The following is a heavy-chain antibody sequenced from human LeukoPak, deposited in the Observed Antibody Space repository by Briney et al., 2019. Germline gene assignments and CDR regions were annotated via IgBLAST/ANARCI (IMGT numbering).Heavy chain of an antibody. V-gene: IGHV3-30*04. J-gene: IGHJ4*02. CDR2: ISYDGSNK. Sequence: PGGSLRLSCAASGFTFSSYAMHWVRQAPGKGLEWVAVISYDGSNKYYADSVEGRFTISRDNSKNTLYLQMNSLRAEDTAVYYCAREGATYYYGSASPFDYWGQGTLVTVSS. D-gene: IGHD3-10*01. CDR1: GFTFSSYA. CDR3: AREGATYYYGSASPFDY.